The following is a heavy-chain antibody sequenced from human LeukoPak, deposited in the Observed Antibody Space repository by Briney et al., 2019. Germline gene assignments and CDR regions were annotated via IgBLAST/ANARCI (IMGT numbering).Heavy chain of an antibody. D-gene: IGHD3-3*01. CDR1: GYTFTSYD. V-gene: IGHV1-8*03. CDR3: ARGRITIFGVVIIGPRGYMDV. J-gene: IGHJ6*03. Sequence: ASVKVSCKASGYTFTSYDINWVRQATGQGLEWMGWMNPNSGNTGYAQKFQGRVTITRNTSISTAYMELSSLRSEDTAVYYCARGRITIFGVVIIGPRGYMDVWGKGTTVTVSS. CDR2: MNPNSGNT.